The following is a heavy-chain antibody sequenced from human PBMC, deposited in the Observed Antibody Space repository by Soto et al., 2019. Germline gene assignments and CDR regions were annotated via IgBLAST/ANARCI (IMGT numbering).Heavy chain of an antibody. D-gene: IGHD5-12*01. CDR1: GFSVRGYG. CDR2: ISGRDDTT. Sequence: VQLVESGGDLTQPGGSLRLSCAASGFSVRGYGMSWVRQAPGTALEWVSGISGRDDTTYYTDSVRGRFTISKDTSKNTLYLQMNSMRVEDTAVYYCEGSWTWGQGTMVTGSS. CDR3: EGSWT. J-gene: IGHJ3*01. V-gene: IGHV3-23*04.